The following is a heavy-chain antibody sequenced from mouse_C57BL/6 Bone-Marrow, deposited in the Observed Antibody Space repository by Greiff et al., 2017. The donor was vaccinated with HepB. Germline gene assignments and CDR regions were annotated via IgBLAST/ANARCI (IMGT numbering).Heavy chain of an antibody. CDR1: GYTFTSYW. J-gene: IGHJ4*01. D-gene: IGHD1-1*01. CDR2: IYPGSGST. Sequence: QVQLQQPGAELVKPGASVKMSCKASGYTFTSYWITWVKQRPGQGLEWIGDIYPGSGSTNYNEKFKSKATLTVDTSSSTAYMQLSSLTSEDSAVYYCARRSITTVVDYAMDYWGQGTSVTVSS. V-gene: IGHV1-55*01. CDR3: ARRSITTVVDYAMDY.